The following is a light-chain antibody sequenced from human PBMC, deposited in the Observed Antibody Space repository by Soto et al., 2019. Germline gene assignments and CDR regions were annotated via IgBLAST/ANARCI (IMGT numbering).Light chain of an antibody. CDR1: SSDVGGYNY. CDR2: DVT. J-gene: IGLJ2*01. CDR3: CSYAGSYTFGVV. Sequence: QSALTQPRSVSGSPGQSVTLSCTGTSSDVGGYNYVSWYQQHPGKAPKLMIYDVTKRPSGVPDRFSGSKSGNTASLTISGLQAEDEADYYCCSYAGSYTFGVVFGGGTKLTVL. V-gene: IGLV2-11*01.